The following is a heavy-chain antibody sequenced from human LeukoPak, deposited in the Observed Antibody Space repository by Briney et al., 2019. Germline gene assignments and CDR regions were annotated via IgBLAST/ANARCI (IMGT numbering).Heavy chain of an antibody. CDR2: INPSGGST. V-gene: IGHV1-46*01. J-gene: IGHJ4*02. D-gene: IGHD5-24*01. CDR3: AIFRDGYISGHYFDY. CDR1: GYTFTSYY. Sequence: ASVKVSCKASGYTFTSYYMHWVRQAPGQGLEWMGIINPSGGSTSYAQKFQGRVTMTRDTSTSTVYMELSSLRSEDTAVYYCAIFRDGYISGHYFDYWGQGTLVTVSS.